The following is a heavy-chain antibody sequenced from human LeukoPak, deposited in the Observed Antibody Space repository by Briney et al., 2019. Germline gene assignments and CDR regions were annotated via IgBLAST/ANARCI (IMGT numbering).Heavy chain of an antibody. CDR2: IGYDGAVQ. J-gene: IGHJ4*02. Sequence: PGGSLRLSCAASGFTFSSYPMHWVRQAPGKGLEGVAVIGYDGAVQVYADSVKGRFTISRDSSKNMLYLQMDGLKPEDTAVYYCARDPLIGVPDYLHYWGQGILVTVS. D-gene: IGHD2-21*01. V-gene: IGHV3-30*04. CDR3: ARDPLIGVPDYLHY. CDR1: GFTFSSYP.